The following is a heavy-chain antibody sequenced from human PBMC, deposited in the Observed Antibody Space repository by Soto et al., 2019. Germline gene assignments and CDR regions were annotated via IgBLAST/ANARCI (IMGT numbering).Heavy chain of an antibody. CDR2: ISSSSSYI. Sequence: GGSLRLSCAASGFTFSSYSMNWVRQAPGKGLEWVSSISSSSSYIYYADSVKGRFTISRDNAKNSLYLQMNSLRAEDTAVYYCARDTGSSWPNHYYYGMDVWGQGSTVTV. V-gene: IGHV3-21*01. J-gene: IGHJ6*02. CDR3: ARDTGSSWPNHYYYGMDV. D-gene: IGHD6-13*01. CDR1: GFTFSSYS.